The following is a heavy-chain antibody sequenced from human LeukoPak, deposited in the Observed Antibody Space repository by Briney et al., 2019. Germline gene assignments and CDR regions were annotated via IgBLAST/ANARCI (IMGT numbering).Heavy chain of an antibody. Sequence: PSETLSLTCTVSGGSISSYYWSWIRQRPGKGLEWIAYIHNSGTTNYNPTLKSRVTISIEMSKNQLSLKLSSVTAADTAVYYCARGSGMDVRGQGTTVTVSS. CDR1: GGSISSYY. CDR2: IHNSGTT. J-gene: IGHJ6*02. CDR3: ARGSGMDV. V-gene: IGHV4-59*01.